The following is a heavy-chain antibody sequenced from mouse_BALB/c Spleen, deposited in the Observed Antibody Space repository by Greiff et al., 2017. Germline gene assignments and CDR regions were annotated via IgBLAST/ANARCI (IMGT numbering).Heavy chain of an antibody. Sequence: VKLVESGPGLVAPSQSLSITCTVSGFSLTSYGVHWVRQPPGKGLEWLGVIWAGGSTNYNSALMSRLSISKDNSKSQVFLKMNSLQTDDTAMYYCARYGYDGYYFDYWGQGTTLTVSS. V-gene: IGHV2-9*02. J-gene: IGHJ2*01. D-gene: IGHD2-2*01. CDR2: IWAGGST. CDR3: ARYGYDGYYFDY. CDR1: GFSLTSYG.